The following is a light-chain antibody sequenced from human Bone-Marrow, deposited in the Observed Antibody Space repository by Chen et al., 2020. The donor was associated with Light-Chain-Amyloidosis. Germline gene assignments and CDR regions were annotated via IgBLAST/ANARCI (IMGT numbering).Light chain of an antibody. J-gene: IGLJ3*02. Sequence: QSALTQPASVSGSPGQAVTISCSNFGTFDPVSWYQRHPDKAPKVIIYEDTKRPSGISYRFSASQSYDTASLTISGLQYEDEADYYCSSYVGRDTVVFGGGTKLTVL. CDR2: EDT. V-gene: IGLV2-23*02. CDR1: NFGTFDP. CDR3: SSYVGRDTVV.